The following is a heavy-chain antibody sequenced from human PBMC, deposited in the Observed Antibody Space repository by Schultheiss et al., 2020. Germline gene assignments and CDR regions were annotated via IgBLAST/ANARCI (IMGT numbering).Heavy chain of an antibody. CDR1: GFTFSSYE. D-gene: IGHD3-10*01. CDR2: ISSSGSTI. Sequence: GGSLRLSCAASGFTFSSYEMNWVRQAPGKGLEWVSYISSSGSTIYYADSVKGRFTISRDNAKNSLYLQMNSLRAEDTAVYYCAREFEGFGDARYYYYGMDVWGQGTTVTFSS. J-gene: IGHJ6*02. V-gene: IGHV3-48*03. CDR3: AREFEGFGDARYYYYGMDV.